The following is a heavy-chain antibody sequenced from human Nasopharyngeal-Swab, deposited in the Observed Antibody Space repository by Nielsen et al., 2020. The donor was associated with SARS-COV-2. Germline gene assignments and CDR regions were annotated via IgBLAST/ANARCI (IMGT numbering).Heavy chain of an antibody. CDR1: GGSFSGYY. CDR3: ARAKYELRFLEESNYNSFYMDV. V-gene: IGHV4-34*01. D-gene: IGHD3-3*01. CDR2: INHSGST. J-gene: IGHJ6*03. Sequence: SETLSLTCAVYGGSFSGYYWSWIRQPPGKGLEWIGEINHSGSTNYNPSLKSRVTIKSDTSKSELSLKLDSVTTADTAVYFCARAKYELRFLEESNYNSFYMDVWSEGTSVTVSS.